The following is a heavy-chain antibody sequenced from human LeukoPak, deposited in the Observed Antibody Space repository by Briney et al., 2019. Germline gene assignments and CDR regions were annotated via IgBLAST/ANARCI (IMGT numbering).Heavy chain of an antibody. J-gene: IGHJ4*02. D-gene: IGHD3-3*01. CDR1: GGSISSSSYY. CDR2: IYYSGST. V-gene: IGHV4-39*01. Sequence: SETLSLTCTVSGGSISSSSYYWGWIRQPPGKGLEWIGSIYYSGSTYYNPSLKSRVTISVDTSKNQFSLKLSSVTAADTAVYYCAAYYDFWSGYYGPQEDYWGQGTLVTVSS. CDR3: AAYYDFWSGYYGPQEDY.